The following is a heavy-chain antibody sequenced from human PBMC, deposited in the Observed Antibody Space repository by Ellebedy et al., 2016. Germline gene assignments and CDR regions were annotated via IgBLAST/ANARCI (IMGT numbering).Heavy chain of an antibody. CDR2: IGTAGDT. CDR3: ARGHGGVRGVISPLYL. J-gene: IGHJ4*02. V-gene: IGHV3-13*01. Sequence: GGSLRLSCAASGFTFSTNDMHWVRQSPGKALEWVSGIGTAGDTFYPDSVKGRFTISRENAKNSLYLQMNSLRAVDTAVYFCARGHGGVRGVISPLYLWGQGTLVSVSS. CDR1: GFTFSTND. D-gene: IGHD3-10*01.